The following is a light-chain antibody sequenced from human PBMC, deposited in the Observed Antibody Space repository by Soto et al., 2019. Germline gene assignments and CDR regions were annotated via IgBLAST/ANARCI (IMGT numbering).Light chain of an antibody. CDR3: PHSYSTPLT. Sequence: DIQMTQSPSSLSASVGDRVTITCRASQSISSYLNWYQQKPGKAPKLLIYAASSLQSGVPSRFSGTGCGKGLTRTISSLQPEDFATYYCPHSYSTPLTVGGGTKVDIK. CDR2: AAS. J-gene: IGKJ4*01. CDR1: QSISSY. V-gene: IGKV1-39*01.